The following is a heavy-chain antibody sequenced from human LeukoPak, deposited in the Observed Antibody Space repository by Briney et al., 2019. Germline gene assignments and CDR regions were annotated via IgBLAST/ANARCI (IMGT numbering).Heavy chain of an antibody. Sequence: GGSLRLSCAASGFTFSDYWMSWVRQAPGKGLGWVATIKQDGTEKNYLDFVKGRFTISRDIAKNSLYLQMNSLRAEDTAAYYCARVAAGSSRDYWGQGTLVTVSS. V-gene: IGHV3-7*01. CDR1: GFTFSDYW. CDR2: IKQDGTEK. CDR3: ARVAAGSSRDY. J-gene: IGHJ4*02.